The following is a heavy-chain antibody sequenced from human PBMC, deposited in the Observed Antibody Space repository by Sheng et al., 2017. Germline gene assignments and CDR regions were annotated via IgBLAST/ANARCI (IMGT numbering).Heavy chain of an antibody. V-gene: IGHV3-30*04. CDR1: GFTFSSYA. CDR3: ARAPIVVVITFDY. Sequence: QVQLVESGGGVVQPGRSLRLSCAASGFTFSSYAMHWVRQAPGKGLEWVAVISYDGSNKYYADSVKGRFTISRDNSKNTLYLQMNSLRAEDTAVYYCARAPIVVVITFDYWGQGTLVTVSS. D-gene: IGHD3-22*01. CDR2: ISYDGSNK. J-gene: IGHJ4*02.